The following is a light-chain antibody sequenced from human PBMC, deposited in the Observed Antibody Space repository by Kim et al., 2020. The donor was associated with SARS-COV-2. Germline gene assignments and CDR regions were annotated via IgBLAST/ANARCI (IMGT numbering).Light chain of an antibody. CDR2: GAS. CDR3: QQYGSSPRT. Sequence: SPGESATLSCRASQSVTSSYLAWYQQKPGQAPRLLIYGASSRATGIPNRFSGSGSGTDLTLTISRLEPEDFAVYYCQQYGSSPRTFGQGTKVDIK. CDR1: QSVTSSY. V-gene: IGKV3-20*01. J-gene: IGKJ1*01.